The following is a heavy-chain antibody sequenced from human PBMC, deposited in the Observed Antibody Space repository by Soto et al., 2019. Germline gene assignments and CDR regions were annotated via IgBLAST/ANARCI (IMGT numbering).Heavy chain of an antibody. J-gene: IGHJ6*02. V-gene: IGHV4-31*03. Sequence: QVQLQESGPGLVKPSQTLSLTCTVSGGSISSGGYYWSWIRQHPGKGLEWIGYIYYSGSTYYNPYLKSRVTISVDTSKNQFSLKLSSVTAADTAVYYCARDLRAMVRGVTRNLYYYYGMDVWGQGTTVTVSS. CDR2: IYYSGST. D-gene: IGHD3-10*01. CDR3: ARDLRAMVRGVTRNLYYYYGMDV. CDR1: GGSISSGGYY.